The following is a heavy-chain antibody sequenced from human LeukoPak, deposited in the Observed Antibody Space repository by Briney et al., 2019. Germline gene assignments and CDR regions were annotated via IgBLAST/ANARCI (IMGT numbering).Heavy chain of an antibody. CDR3: ARVGRSRGSLPNSYYYMDV. Sequence: ASVRVSCNASGDIFNSYSVSWVRQAPGQGLEWMGGIIPIFGSTNYAQKFQGRVTITTDQSTRTAYMELNSLSSDDTAVYYCARVGRSRGSLPNSYYYMDVWGKGTTVTVSS. V-gene: IGHV1-69*05. CDR2: IIPIFGST. CDR1: GDIFNSYS. D-gene: IGHD1-26*01. J-gene: IGHJ6*03.